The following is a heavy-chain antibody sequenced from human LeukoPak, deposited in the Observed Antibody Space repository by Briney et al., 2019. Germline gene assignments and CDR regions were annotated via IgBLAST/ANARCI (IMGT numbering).Heavy chain of an antibody. CDR3: ASEPRYSGYDYGDPQADNWFDP. D-gene: IGHD5-12*01. Sequence: ASVKVSCKASGYTFTSYYMHWVRQAPGQGLEWMGIINPSGGSTSYAQKFQGRVTMTRDTSTSTVYMELSSLRSEDTAVYYCASEPRYSGYDYGDPQADNWFDPWGQGTLVTVSS. CDR1: GYTFTSYY. J-gene: IGHJ5*02. CDR2: INPSGGST. V-gene: IGHV1-46*01.